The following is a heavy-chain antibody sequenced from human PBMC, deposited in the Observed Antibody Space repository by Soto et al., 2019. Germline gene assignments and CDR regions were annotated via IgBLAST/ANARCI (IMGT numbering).Heavy chain of an antibody. V-gene: IGHV3-74*01. J-gene: IGHJ4*02. CDR2: INGDGSTT. CDR3: VRGSVYNWRGDF. CDR1: GFTFSNYW. D-gene: IGHD1-20*01. Sequence: EVQLVVSGGDLIQPGGSLRLSCAASGFTFSNYWMHWVRQAPGKGLVWVSRINGDGSTTSYADCVKGRFTISRDNAKNTPSLQMNSLRAEDTAVYYCVRGSVYNWRGDFWGQGTLVTVSS.